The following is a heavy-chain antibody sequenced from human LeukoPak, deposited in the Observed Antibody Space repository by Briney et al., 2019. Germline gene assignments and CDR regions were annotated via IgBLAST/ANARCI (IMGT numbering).Heavy chain of an antibody. D-gene: IGHD3-22*01. J-gene: IGHJ4*02. Sequence: SETLSLTCAVSGGSISSGGYSWSWIRQPPGKGLEWLGYIYHSGSTYYNPSLKSRVTILVDRSKNQFSLKLSSVTAADTAVYYCARAPFNYYDSIVYYFDYWGQGTLVTVSS. V-gene: IGHV4-30-2*01. CDR3: ARAPFNYYDSIVYYFDY. CDR2: IYHSGST. CDR1: GGSISSGGYS.